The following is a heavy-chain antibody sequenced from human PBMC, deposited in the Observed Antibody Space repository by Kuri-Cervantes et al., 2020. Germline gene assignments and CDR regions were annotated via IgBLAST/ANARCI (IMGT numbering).Heavy chain of an antibody. Sequence: ASVKVSCKASGYTFTSYDINWVRQAPGQGLEWMGWINPNSGGTNYAQKFQGWVTMTRDTSISTAYMELSRLRSDDTAMYYCARNNDYYYHMDIWGKGTTVTVSS. CDR2: INPNSGGT. CDR3: ARNNDYYYHMDI. CDR1: GYTFTSYD. J-gene: IGHJ6*03. V-gene: IGHV1-2*04. D-gene: IGHD1/OR15-1a*01.